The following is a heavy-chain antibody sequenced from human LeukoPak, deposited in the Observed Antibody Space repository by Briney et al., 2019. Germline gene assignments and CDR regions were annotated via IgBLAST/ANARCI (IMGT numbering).Heavy chain of an antibody. CDR2: ITNNGGRT. Sequence: GGSLRLSCAASGFTFSSYGMHWVRQAPGKGLEYVSAITNNGGRTYYTDSVKGRFTISRDNSKNTLYLQMGSLRVEDMAVYYCARASSTGPPDYWGQGTLVTVSS. J-gene: IGHJ4*02. V-gene: IGHV3-64*02. D-gene: IGHD1-14*01. CDR3: ARASSTGPPDY. CDR1: GFTFSSYG.